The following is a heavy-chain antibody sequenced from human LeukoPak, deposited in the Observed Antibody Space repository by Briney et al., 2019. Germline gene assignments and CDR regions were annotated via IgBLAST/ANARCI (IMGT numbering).Heavy chain of an antibody. CDR1: GFSFSAYP. V-gene: IGHV3-23*01. CDR3: AKSLFTSATGTGRAFHI. J-gene: IGHJ3*02. D-gene: IGHD1-1*01. CDR2: ISASGDVT. Sequence: GGSLRLSCAASGFSFSAYPMGWVRQAPGKGPQWLSGISASGDVTFHADRVKGRFAISRDNSKNTLYLQMTGLRAGDTAEYYCAKSLFTSATGTGRAFHIWGQGTMVTVSS.